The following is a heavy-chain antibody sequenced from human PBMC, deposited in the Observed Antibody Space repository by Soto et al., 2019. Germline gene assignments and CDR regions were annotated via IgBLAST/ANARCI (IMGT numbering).Heavy chain of an antibody. Sequence: QVPLVQSGAEVKKPGSSVTVSCKASGGTFSSYAIHWVRQAPGQGLEWMGGIIPMYGPAKYAQRFQGRVTITADESTTTVYMELTSLTPQDTAVYYCARVTSMVRGVIDNWFDPWGHGTLVTGSS. V-gene: IGHV1-69*01. CDR2: IIPMYGPA. J-gene: IGHJ5*02. CDR3: ARVTSMVRGVIDNWFDP. CDR1: GGTFSSYA. D-gene: IGHD3-10*01.